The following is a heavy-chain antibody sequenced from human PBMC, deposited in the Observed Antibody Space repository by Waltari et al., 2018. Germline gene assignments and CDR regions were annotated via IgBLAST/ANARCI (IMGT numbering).Heavy chain of an antibody. V-gene: IGHV3-48*03. D-gene: IGHD3-10*01. CDR2: FSRSGSTK. Sequence: EVQVVESGGGLVQPGGSLRLSCAASGFTFSSYEMNWVRQAPGKGLEGIAHFSRSGSTKYYVDSVKGRFTIARDNAENSLYLQMSSLRAEDTAFYYCVTGVVRGINYWGQGVLVTVSS. CDR3: VTGVVRGINY. J-gene: IGHJ4*02. CDR1: GFTFSSYE.